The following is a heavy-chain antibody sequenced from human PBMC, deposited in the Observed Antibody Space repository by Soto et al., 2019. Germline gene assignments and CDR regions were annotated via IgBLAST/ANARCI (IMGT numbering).Heavy chain of an antibody. Sequence: QVQLQESGPGLVKPSQTLSLTCTVSGASISSGDYYWTWIRQPPGKGLEWIGSIYYSGSTYYNPSLKSRVTIPVDTSNNQFSLKLSSVTAADTAVYSCARASYDSSTYYLDYWGQGTLVTVSS. D-gene: IGHD3-22*01. CDR1: GASISSGDYY. J-gene: IGHJ4*02. CDR3: ARASYDSSTYYLDY. V-gene: IGHV4-30-4*01. CDR2: IYYSGST.